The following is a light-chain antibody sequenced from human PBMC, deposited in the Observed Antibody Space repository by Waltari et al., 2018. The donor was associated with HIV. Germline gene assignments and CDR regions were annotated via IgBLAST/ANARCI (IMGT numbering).Light chain of an antibody. V-gene: IGLV2-14*01. J-gene: IGLJ2*01. CDR3: NSYTSISTWV. Sequence: QSALTQPASVSGSPGQSITISCTGSSSDVGSYSYVSWYQQHPGKAPKLMIYAVSNPPAGVSHRFSVSKSGNTASLTISGLQPEDEADYYCNSYTSISTWVFGGGTKLTVL. CDR1: SSDVGSYSY. CDR2: AVS.